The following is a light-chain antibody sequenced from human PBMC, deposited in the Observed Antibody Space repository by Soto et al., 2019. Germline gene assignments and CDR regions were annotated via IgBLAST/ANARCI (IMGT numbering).Light chain of an antibody. V-gene: IGKV3-15*01. CDR1: QSVSSN. J-gene: IGKJ1*01. CDR3: QHYNNWPPRT. CDR2: GAS. Sequence: EIVMTQSPATLSVSPGERATLSCRASQSVSSNLAWYQQKPGQAPRLLIYGASTRATGIPARFSGSGSGTEFTLTSSSPQSDDFAVYYCQHYNNWPPRTFGQGTKVEIK.